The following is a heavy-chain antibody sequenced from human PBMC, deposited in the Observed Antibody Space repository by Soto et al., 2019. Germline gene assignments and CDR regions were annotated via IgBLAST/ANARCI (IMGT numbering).Heavy chain of an antibody. CDR2: IYWDDDK. CDR1: GFSLSTTRVA. CDR3: AHSVVAGLGYYFDY. D-gene: IGHD6-19*01. Sequence: QITLKESGPALVKPTQTLTLTCTFSGFSLSTTRVAVGWIRQPPGKALEWLARIYWDDDKRYSPFLKSRLTITKDTSKKQVVLTLTNMDPVDTATYYCAHSVVAGLGYYFDYWGQGTLVTVSS. J-gene: IGHJ4*02. V-gene: IGHV2-5*02.